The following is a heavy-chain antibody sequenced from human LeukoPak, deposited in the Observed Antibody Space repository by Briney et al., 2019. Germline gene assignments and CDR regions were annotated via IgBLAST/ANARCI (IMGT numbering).Heavy chain of an antibody. Sequence: PGGSLRLSCAASGFTFSGYVMSCVRQAPGKGLEWVSGISGSGGSTYYADSVKGRFSISRDNAKNSLNLHVNSLSADDTAVYYCARVVGYALDYWGQGTLVTVSS. CDR3: ARVVGYALDY. V-gene: IGHV3-23*01. CDR2: ISGSGGST. D-gene: IGHD2-2*01. J-gene: IGHJ4*02. CDR1: GFTFSGYV.